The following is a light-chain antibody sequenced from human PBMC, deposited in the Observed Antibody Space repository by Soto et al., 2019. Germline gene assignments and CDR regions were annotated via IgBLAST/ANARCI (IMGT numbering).Light chain of an antibody. CDR2: GAS. J-gene: IGKJ5*01. CDR3: QQYNNWPPIT. CDR1: QSVISN. V-gene: IGKV3-15*01. Sequence: EIVLTLSPGTLSLSPGERATLSCRASQSVISNLSWYQQNPGQVPRRLIYGASNRATGIPARCSGSRSWTAFTLTISSLQSEDFAVYYCQQYNNWPPITFGEGTRLEIK.